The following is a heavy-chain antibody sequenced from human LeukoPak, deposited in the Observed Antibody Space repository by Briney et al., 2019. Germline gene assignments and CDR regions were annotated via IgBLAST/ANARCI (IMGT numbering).Heavy chain of an antibody. V-gene: IGHV3-9*01. D-gene: IGHD5-24*01. J-gene: IGHJ4*02. CDR1: GFTFDDYA. Sequence: GRSLRLSCAASGFTFDDYAMHWVRQAPGKGLEWVSGISWNSGSIGYADSVKGRFTISRDNAKNSLYLQMNSLRAEDTALYYCAKDLGWLQQEYYFDYWGQGTLVTVSS. CDR2: ISWNSGSI. CDR3: AKDLGWLQQEYYFDY.